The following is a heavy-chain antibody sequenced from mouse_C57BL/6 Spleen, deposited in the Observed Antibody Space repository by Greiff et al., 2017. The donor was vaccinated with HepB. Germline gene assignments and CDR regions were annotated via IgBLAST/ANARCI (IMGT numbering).Heavy chain of an antibody. CDR3: ARLGKFYDYDAY. D-gene: IGHD2-4*01. CDR1: GYTFTGYW. Sequence: QVQLQQSGAELVTPGASVKLSCKATGYTFTGYWIEWVKQRPGHGLEWIGEILPGGSSTNYNEKFKGKATFTADTYSNTAYMQLSSLTTEDSAIYYCARLGKFYDYDAYWGQGTTLTVSS. CDR2: ILPGGSST. J-gene: IGHJ2*01. V-gene: IGHV1-9*01.